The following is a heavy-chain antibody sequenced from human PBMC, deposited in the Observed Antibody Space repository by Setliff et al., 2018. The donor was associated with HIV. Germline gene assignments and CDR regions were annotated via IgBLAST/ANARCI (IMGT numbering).Heavy chain of an antibody. V-gene: IGHV6-1*01. CDR3: AGGTWFDGLDS. CDR1: GDSVSSTSGA. Sequence: SQTLSLTCVISGDSVSSTSGAWTWIRQSPSGGLEWLGRTYYRSEWKNDYAVSLKSRITVNADTSKNQFSLHLKSVTPEDSAVYYCAGGTWFDGLDSWNQGSLVTVSS. D-gene: IGHD3-9*01. J-gene: IGHJ4*02. CDR2: TYYRSEWKN.